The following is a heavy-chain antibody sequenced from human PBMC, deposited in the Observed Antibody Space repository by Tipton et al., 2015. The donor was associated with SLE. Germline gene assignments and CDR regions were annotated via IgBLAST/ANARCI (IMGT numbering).Heavy chain of an antibody. D-gene: IGHD3-3*01. CDR1: GGSFSGYY. J-gene: IGHJ5*02. Sequence: TLSLTCAVYGGSFSGYYWSWIRQPPGEGLEWIREINHSGSTNYNPSLKSRVTISVDTSKNQFSLKLSSVTAADTAVYYCARGGFLEWPRGWFDPWGQGTLVTVSS. V-gene: IGHV4-34*01. CDR2: INHSGST. CDR3: ARGGFLEWPRGWFDP.